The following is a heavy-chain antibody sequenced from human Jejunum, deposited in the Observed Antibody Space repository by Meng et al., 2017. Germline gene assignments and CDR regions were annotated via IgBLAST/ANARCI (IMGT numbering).Heavy chain of an antibody. CDR2: ISSYNGKT. J-gene: IGHJ4*02. V-gene: IGHV1-18*01. CDR3: ARDFLAGGEDFDY. CDR1: GYSFSSYA. Sequence: VQLVQSGAEVTNPAASVKVSCKASGYSFSSYAITWVRQAPGQGLEWMGWISSYNGKTNYVQSLQGRVTMTTDTSTSTAYMELRSLRSDDTAIYYCARDFLAGGEDFDYWGQGTLVTVSS. D-gene: IGHD2-21*01.